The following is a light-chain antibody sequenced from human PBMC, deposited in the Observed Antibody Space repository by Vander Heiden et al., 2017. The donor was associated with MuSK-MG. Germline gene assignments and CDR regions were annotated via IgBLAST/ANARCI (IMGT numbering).Light chain of an antibody. CDR2: GAS. CDR1: QSVSNNY. CDR3: HQYGTSPHT. J-gene: IGKJ2*01. Sequence: EIVLTPSTGTLSLSPGERATLSCRASQSVSNNYLAWYLQKPGQAPRLLIYGASSGSGTDFTLTISRLEPEDFAVYCCHQYGTSPHTFGQGTKLEIK. V-gene: IGKV3-20*01.